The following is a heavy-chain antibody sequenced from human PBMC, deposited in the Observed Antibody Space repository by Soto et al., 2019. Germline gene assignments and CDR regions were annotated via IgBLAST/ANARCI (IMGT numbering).Heavy chain of an antibody. CDR2: IGTAGDT. J-gene: IGHJ6*03. D-gene: IGHD3-10*01. V-gene: IGHV3-13*01. CDR3: ARVGSAYYGSGRGGEYYYYYYYMDV. CDR1: GFTFSSYD. Sequence: GGSLRLSCAASGFTFSSYDMHWVRQATGKGLEWVSAIGTAGDTYYPGSVKGRFTISRENAKNSLYLQMNSLRAGDTAVYYCARVGSAYYGSGRGGEYYYYYYYMDVWGKGTTVTVSS.